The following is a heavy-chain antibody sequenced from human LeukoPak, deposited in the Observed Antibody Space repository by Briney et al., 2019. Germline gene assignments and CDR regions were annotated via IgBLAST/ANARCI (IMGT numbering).Heavy chain of an antibody. D-gene: IGHD3-3*01. J-gene: IGHJ6*02. CDR1: GGTFSSYA. Sequence: SVKVSCKASGGTFSSYAISWVRQAPGQGLEWMGGIIPIFGTANYAQKFQGRVTITADESTSTAYMDLSSLRFEDTAVYYCAKGEYYDFWSGYTTYYYYGMDVWGQGTTVTVSS. V-gene: IGHV1-69*13. CDR2: IIPIFGTA. CDR3: AKGEYYDFWSGYTTYYYYGMDV.